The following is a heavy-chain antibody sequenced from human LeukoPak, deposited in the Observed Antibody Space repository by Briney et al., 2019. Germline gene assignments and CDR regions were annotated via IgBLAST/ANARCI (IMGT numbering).Heavy chain of an antibody. D-gene: IGHD6-19*01. V-gene: IGHV4-61*02. CDR2: IYTSGST. Sequence: SQTLSLTCTVSGGSISSGSYYWRWIRQPAGKGLEWIGRIYTSGSTNYNPSLKSRVTISVDTSKNQFSLKLSSVTAADTAVYYCARDIEVAGLFDYWGQGTLVTASS. CDR3: ARDIEVAGLFDY. J-gene: IGHJ4*02. CDR1: GGSISSGSYY.